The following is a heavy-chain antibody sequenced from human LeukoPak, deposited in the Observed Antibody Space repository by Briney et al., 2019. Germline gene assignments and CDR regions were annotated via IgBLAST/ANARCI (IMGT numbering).Heavy chain of an antibody. J-gene: IGHJ4*02. CDR1: GYTFTNFD. V-gene: IGHV1-8*01. D-gene: IGHD5-18*01. CDR2: MNPVSGNA. CDR3: ARARLILADTAMAF. Sequence: ASVKVSCKASGYTFTNFDINWVRQAPGQGLEWMGWMNPVSGNAGSAQKFRGRVTLTRDTSISTAYMELSRLRSDDTAVYYCARARLILADTAMAFWGQGTLVTVSS.